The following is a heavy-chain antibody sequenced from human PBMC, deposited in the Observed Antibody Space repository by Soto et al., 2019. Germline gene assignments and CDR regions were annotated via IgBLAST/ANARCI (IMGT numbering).Heavy chain of an antibody. CDR1: GFLFTNAW. CDR2: VKRKTNGGTT. D-gene: IGHD3-10*01. Sequence: EVQLVESGGGLVEPGGSLRLSCATSGFLFTNAWMSWVRQAPGKGLEWVGRVKRKTNGGTTDYAAPVKDRFNISRDDSKNTLYLQMNNRKTEDTAVYYCATCYGSGTDCQEDYLAFWGQGTPVTVSS. CDR3: ATCYGSGTDCQEDYLAF. J-gene: IGHJ4*02. V-gene: IGHV3-15*01.